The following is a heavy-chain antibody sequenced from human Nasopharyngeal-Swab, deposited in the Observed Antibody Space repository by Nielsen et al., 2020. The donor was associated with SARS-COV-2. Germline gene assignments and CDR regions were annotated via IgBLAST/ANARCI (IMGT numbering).Heavy chain of an antibody. J-gene: IGHJ4*02. CDR1: GFTFSSYS. V-gene: IGHV3-21*01. CDR3: ARGSYYYDSSGYYDY. CDR2: ISSSSYI. D-gene: IGHD3-22*01. Sequence: VGSLRLSCASSGFTFSSYSMNWVRQAPGKGLEWVSSISSSSYIYYADSVKGRFTISRDNAKNSLYLQMNSLRAEDTAVYYCARGSYYYDSSGYYDYWGQGTLVTVSS.